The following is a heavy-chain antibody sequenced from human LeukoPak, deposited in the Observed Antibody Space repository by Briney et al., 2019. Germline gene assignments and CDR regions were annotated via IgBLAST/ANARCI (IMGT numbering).Heavy chain of an antibody. CDR2: IYHSGST. CDR1: GYSISSGYY. CDR3: ATSYSSGNFDY. D-gene: IGHD3-22*01. J-gene: IGHJ4*02. V-gene: IGHV4-38-2*01. Sequence: SETLSLTCAVSGYSISSGYYWGWIRQPPGKGLEWIGSIYHSGSTYYNPSLKSRVTISVDTSKNQFSLKLSSVTAADTAVYYCATSYSSGNFDYWGQGTLVTVSS.